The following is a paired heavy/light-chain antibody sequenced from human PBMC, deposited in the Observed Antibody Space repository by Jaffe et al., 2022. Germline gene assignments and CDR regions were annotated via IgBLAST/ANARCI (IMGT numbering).Heavy chain of an antibody. D-gene: IGHD6-19*01. V-gene: IGHV1-69*05. CDR2: IIPIFGTA. J-gene: IGHJ2*01. CDR3: ARAAGYSSGWLGHWYFDL. CDR1: GGTFSSYA. Sequence: QVQLVQSGAEVKKPGSSVKVSCKASGGTFSSYAISWVRQAPGQGLEWMGGIIPIFGTANYAQKFQGRVTITTDESTSTAYMELSSLRSEDTAVYYCARAAGYSSGWLGHWYFDLWGRGTLVTVSS.
Light chain of an antibody. V-gene: IGLV1-44*01. J-gene: IGLJ3*02. CDR2: SNN. CDR1: SSNIGSNT. Sequence: QSVLTQPPSASGTPGQRVTISCSGSSSNIGSNTVNWYQQLPGTAPKLLIYSNNQRPSGVPDRFSGSKSGTSASLAISGLQSEDEADYYCAAWDDSLNGLGWVFGGGTKLTVL. CDR3: AAWDDSLNGLGWV.